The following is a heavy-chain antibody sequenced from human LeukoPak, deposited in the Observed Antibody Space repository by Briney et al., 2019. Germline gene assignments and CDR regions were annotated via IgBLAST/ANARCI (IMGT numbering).Heavy chain of an antibody. CDR2: ISGSGGST. CDR3: AKDFYDYVWGSYRGDAFDI. CDR1: GFTFSSYA. V-gene: IGHV3-23*01. J-gene: IGHJ3*02. Sequence: GGSLRLSCAASGFTFSSYAMSWVRQAPGKGLEWVSAISGSGGSTYYADSVKGRLTVSRDNSKNTLYLQMNSLRAEDTAVYYCAKDFYDYVWGSYRGDAFDIWGQGTMVTVSS. D-gene: IGHD3-16*02.